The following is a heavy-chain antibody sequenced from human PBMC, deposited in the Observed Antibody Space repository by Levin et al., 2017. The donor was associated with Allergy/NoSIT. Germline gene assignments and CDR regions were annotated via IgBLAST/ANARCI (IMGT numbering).Heavy chain of an antibody. D-gene: IGHD3-16*01. V-gene: IGHV3-74*01. CDR2: INSDGSST. CDR1: GFTFSSYW. Sequence: SCAASGFTFSSYWMHWVRQAPGKGLVWVSRINSDGSSTSYADSVKGRFTISRDNAKNTLYLQMNSLRAEDTAVYYCAREVFFSAGGGFDYWGQGTLVTVSS. J-gene: IGHJ4*02. CDR3: AREVFFSAGGGFDY.